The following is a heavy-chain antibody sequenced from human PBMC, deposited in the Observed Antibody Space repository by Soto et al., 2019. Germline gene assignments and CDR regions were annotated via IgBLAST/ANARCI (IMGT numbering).Heavy chain of an antibody. D-gene: IGHD3-16*01. CDR1: GFTFSSYW. J-gene: IGHJ5*02. CDR3: AREGGEGWFDP. CDR2: INSDGSST. V-gene: IGHV3-74*01. Sequence: GGSLRLSCAASGFTFSSYWMHWVRQAPGKGLVWVSRINSDGSSTSYADSVKGRFTISRDNAKNTLYLQMNSLRAEDTAVYYCAREGGEGWFDPWGQGTLVTVSS.